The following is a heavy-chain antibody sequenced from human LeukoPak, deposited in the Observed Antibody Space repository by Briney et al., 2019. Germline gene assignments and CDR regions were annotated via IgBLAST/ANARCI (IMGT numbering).Heavy chain of an antibody. J-gene: IGHJ4*02. CDR2: INPVNSRT. V-gene: IGHV1-46*03. CDR3: ARHYGSGTDGLDY. D-gene: IGHD3-10*01. CDR1: GYTFTSYY. Sequence: ASVKVSCKASGYTFTSYYMHWVRQAPGQGLEWMAKINPVNSRTNDAQEFQGRFTLTRDASTSTFYMELSSLRSEDTAVYYCARHYGSGTDGLDYWGQGTLVTVSS.